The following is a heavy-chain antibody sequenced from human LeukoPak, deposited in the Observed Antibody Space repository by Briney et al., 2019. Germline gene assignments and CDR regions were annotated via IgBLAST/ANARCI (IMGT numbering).Heavy chain of an antibody. V-gene: IGHV1-8*03. J-gene: IGHJ4*02. Sequence: ASVKVSCKASGYTFTSYDINWVRQATGQGLEWMGWMNPDSGNTGYAQKFQGRVTITRNTSISTAYMELSSLRSEDTAVYYCARGAGGSSHFDYWGQGTLVTVSS. CDR1: GYTFTSYD. CDR2: MNPDSGNT. CDR3: ARGAGGSSHFDY. D-gene: IGHD1-26*01.